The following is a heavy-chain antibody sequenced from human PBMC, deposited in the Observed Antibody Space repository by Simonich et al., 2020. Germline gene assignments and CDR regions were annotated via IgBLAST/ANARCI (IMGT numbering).Heavy chain of an antibody. CDR1: GYTFTGYY. Sequence: QVQLVQSGAEVKKPGASVKVSCKASGYTFTGYYMNWVRQAPGQGFGWMGGNNPNSGGTSYAQKFQGRVTRTRDTSISTAYMELSRLRSDDTAVYYCARDSYSSWYFDLWGRGTLVTVSS. CDR2: NNPNSGGT. CDR3: ARDSYSSWYFDL. V-gene: IGHV1-2*02. D-gene: IGHD6-13*01. J-gene: IGHJ2*01.